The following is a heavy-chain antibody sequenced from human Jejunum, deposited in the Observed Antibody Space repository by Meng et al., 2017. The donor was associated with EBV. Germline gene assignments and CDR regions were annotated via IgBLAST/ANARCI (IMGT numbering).Heavy chain of an antibody. CDR3: ATGDDYGNSNFDY. J-gene: IGHJ4*02. Sequence: QGQCVQPGDEVREPGASIKVSCKASGYMLISYARHWVRQASGQRLEWMGWINIGNGNTKYSHKFLGRLTISRDTSANTAYLALSSLTSEDTAIYYCATGDDYGNSNFDYWGQGTLVTVSS. D-gene: IGHD2/OR15-2a*01. CDR2: INIGNGNT. V-gene: IGHV1-3*04. CDR1: GYMLISYA.